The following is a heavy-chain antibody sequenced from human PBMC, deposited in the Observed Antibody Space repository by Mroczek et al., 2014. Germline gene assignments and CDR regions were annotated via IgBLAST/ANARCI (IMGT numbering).Heavy chain of an antibody. J-gene: IGHJ5*02. Sequence: VQLVQSGGGLVQPGRSLRLSCAASGFTFDDYAMHWVRQAPGKGLEWVSGISWNSGSIGYADSVKGRFTISRDNAKNSLYLQMNSLRAEDTALYYCAKDAYGSRYNNWFDPWGQGTLVTVSS. D-gene: IGHD3-10*01. CDR3: AKDAYGSRYNNWFDP. V-gene: IGHV3-9*01. CDR2: ISWNSGSI. CDR1: GFTFDDYA.